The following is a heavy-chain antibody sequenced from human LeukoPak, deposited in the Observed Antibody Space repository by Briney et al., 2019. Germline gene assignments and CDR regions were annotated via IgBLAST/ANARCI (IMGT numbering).Heavy chain of an antibody. Sequence: PSVKVSCKASGYTFTSYDINWVRQATRQGLEWMGWMNPNSGNTGYAQKFQGRVTITRNTSTSTTYMELSRLRFEDTAVYYCARGRERGSSSSFTDYWGQGPLVIVSS. J-gene: IGHJ4*02. CDR1: GYTFTSYD. CDR3: ARGRERGSSSSFTDY. V-gene: IGHV1-8*03. CDR2: MNPNSGNT. D-gene: IGHD6-6*01.